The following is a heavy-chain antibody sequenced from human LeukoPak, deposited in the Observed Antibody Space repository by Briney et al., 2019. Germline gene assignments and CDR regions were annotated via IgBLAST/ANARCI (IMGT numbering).Heavy chain of an antibody. J-gene: IGHJ4*02. CDR2: IYWDDDN. D-gene: IGHD5-24*01. CDR1: GVSLSTSGGG. Sequence: SGPTLVNPTQTLTLTCTFSGVSLSTSGGGVGWIRHPPVKALEWLALIYWDDDNRYSPSLKSRLTITKDNSKNQVVLTITNMDPVDTATYYCAHSVMATIGYWGQGTLVTVSS. CDR3: AHSVMATIGY. V-gene: IGHV2-5*02.